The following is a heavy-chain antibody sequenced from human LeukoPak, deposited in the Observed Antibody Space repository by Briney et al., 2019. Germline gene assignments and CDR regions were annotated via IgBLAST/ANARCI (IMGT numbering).Heavy chain of an antibody. Sequence: GASVKVSCKASGYTFTSYDINWVRQATGQGLEWMGWMNPNSGNTGYAQKFQGRVTMTRNTSISTAYMELSSLRSEDTAVYYCARGQLSGWYEFYYYYMDVWGKGTTVTISS. CDR1: GYTFTSYD. CDR2: MNPNSGNT. D-gene: IGHD6-19*01. V-gene: IGHV1-8*01. J-gene: IGHJ6*03. CDR3: ARGQLSGWYEFYYYYMDV.